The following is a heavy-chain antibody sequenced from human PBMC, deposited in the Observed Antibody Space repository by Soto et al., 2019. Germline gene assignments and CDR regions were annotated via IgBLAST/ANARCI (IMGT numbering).Heavy chain of an antibody. V-gene: IGHV3-74*01. D-gene: IGHD6-6*01. J-gene: IGHJ5*02. CDR3: ARARIAALNWFDP. CDR1: GFTFSSYW. Sequence: AGGSLRLSCAASGFTFSSYWMHWVRQAPGKGLVWVSRINSDGSSTSYADSVKGRFTISRDNAKNTLYLQMNSLRAEDTAVYYCARARIAALNWFDPWGQGTLVTVSS. CDR2: INSDGSST.